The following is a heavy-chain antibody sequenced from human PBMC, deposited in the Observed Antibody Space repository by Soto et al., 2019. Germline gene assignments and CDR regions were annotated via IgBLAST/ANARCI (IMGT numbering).Heavy chain of an antibody. CDR1: GFTFSSYG. D-gene: IGHD6-6*01. CDR3: AKDRGIAARRGMDV. J-gene: IGHJ6*01. CDR2: ISYDGSNK. V-gene: IGHV3-30*18. Sequence: QVQLVESGGGVVQPGRSLRLSCAASGFTFSSYGMHWVRQAPGKGLEWVAVISYDGSNKYYADSVKGRFTISRDNSKNTLYLQMNSLRAEDTAVYYCAKDRGIAARRGMDVW.